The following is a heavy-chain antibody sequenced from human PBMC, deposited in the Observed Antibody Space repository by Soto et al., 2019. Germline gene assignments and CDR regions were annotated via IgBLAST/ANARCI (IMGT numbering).Heavy chain of an antibody. CDR2: IYYSGNT. CDR3: VRGGYVHAFDY. CDR1: GGSISEYY. J-gene: IGHJ4*02. Sequence: SETLSRTCTVSGGSISEYYWGWIRQPPGKGLEWIGSIYYSGNTHYNPSLKSRVTISVDTSMNQLSLNLDSVTAMDSAVYYCVRGGYVHAFDYWGQGALVTVSS. D-gene: IGHD5-12*01. V-gene: IGHV4-59*01.